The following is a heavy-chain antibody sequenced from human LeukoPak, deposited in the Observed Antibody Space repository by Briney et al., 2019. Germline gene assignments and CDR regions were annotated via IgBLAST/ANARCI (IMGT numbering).Heavy chain of an antibody. J-gene: IGHJ3*02. CDR3: ARDRITMVRGVPDAFDI. V-gene: IGHV4-31*03. Sequence: SQTLSLTCTVSGGSISSGGYYWSWTRQHPGKGLEWIGYIYYSGSTYYNPSLKSRVTISVDTSKNQFSLKLSSVTAADTAVYYCARDRITMVRGVPDAFDIWGQGTMVTVSS. CDR2: IYYSGST. D-gene: IGHD3-10*01. CDR1: GGSISSGGYY.